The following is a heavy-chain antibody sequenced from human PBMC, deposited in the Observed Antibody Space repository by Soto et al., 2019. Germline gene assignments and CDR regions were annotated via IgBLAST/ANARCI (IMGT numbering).Heavy chain of an antibody. CDR2: INPATGAA. J-gene: IGHJ3*02. D-gene: IGHD3-3*01. CDR3: ARGGGVGVAGSAAFDM. CDR1: GYPVTAYY. Sequence: QLHLVQSGAVVKKPGASVTVSCSASGYPVTAYYMHWVRQAPGRGFEWMGGINPATGAAKYTQTFQGRVTMTRETSTSTGFMELSGLTSEDTAGFYCARGGGVGVAGSAAFDMWGQGTLVTVSS. V-gene: IGHV1-2*02.